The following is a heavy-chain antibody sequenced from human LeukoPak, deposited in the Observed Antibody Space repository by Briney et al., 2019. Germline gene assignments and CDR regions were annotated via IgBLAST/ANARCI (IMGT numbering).Heavy chain of an antibody. CDR1: GFTFSSYS. V-gene: IGHV3-48*01. D-gene: IGHD2-2*01. Sequence: GGSLRLSCAASGFTFSSYSMNWVRQAPGKGLEWVSYISSSSTIYYADSVKGRFTISRDNAKNSLYLQMNSLSAEDTAVYYCARDIVVVPAAPVYGGQGTLVTVSS. CDR3: ARDIVVVPAAPVY. CDR2: ISSSSTI. J-gene: IGHJ4*02.